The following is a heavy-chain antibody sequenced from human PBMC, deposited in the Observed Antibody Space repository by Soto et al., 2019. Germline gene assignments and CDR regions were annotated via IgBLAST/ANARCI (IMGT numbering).Heavy chain of an antibody. CDR1: GGTLSTNA. CDR2: IIPMFGSL. D-gene: IGHD2-21*01. Sequence: QVQLVQSGAEVKKPASSVKVSCKGSGGTLSTNAISWVRQAPGQGLEWMGAIIPMFGSLKYAQKFQGRVTIAADNPTSTIYMEMIGLTSADTAVYYCARGGFVAGLYNAMDAWGQGTAVAVSS. CDR3: ARGGFVAGLYNAMDA. J-gene: IGHJ6*02. V-gene: IGHV1-69*06.